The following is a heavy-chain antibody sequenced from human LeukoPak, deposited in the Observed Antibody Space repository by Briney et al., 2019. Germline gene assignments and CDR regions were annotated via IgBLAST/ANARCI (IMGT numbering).Heavy chain of an antibody. CDR2: IIPIFGTA. Sequence: SVKVSCKASGGTFSSYAISWVRQAPGQGLEWMGGIIPIFGTANYAQKFQGRVTITTDESTSTAYMELSSLRSEDTAVYYCASLHSGSYADAFDIWGQGTMVTVSS. J-gene: IGHJ3*02. CDR3: ASLHSGSYADAFDI. V-gene: IGHV1-69*05. CDR1: GGTFSSYA. D-gene: IGHD1-26*01.